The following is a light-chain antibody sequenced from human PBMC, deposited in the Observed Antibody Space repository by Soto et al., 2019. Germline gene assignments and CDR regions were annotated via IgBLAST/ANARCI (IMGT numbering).Light chain of an antibody. CDR3: QQYNNWPPYT. V-gene: IGKV3-15*01. CDR1: QSVTNK. CDR2: GAS. J-gene: IGKJ2*01. Sequence: EIVMTQSPATLSVFPGERATLSCRASQSVTNKLAWYQQKPGQPPRLLIYGASTRATGIPARFSGSGSGTEFILTISSLQSEDFAVYYCQQYNNWPPYTFGQGTKVEIK.